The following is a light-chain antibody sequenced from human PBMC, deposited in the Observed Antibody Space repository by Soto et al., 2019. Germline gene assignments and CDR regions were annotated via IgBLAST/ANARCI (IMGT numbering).Light chain of an antibody. J-gene: IGLJ3*02. CDR1: SHIGAAYD. CDR3: QSYDRNLRGWV. V-gene: IGLV1-40*01. Sequence: QSVLAQPPSVSGAPGQRVTISCSHIGAAYDVHWYQQLPGPAPKLLIFGNSRRPSGVPDRFSGAKSGTSASLAFTGLQAEDEADDYCQSYDRNLRGWVFGGGTKVTVL. CDR2: GNS.